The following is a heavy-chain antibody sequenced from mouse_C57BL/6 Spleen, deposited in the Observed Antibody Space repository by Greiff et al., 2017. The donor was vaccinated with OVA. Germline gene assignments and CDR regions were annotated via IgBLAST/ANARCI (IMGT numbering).Heavy chain of an antibody. CDR3: ARGDYDRGFDY. J-gene: IGHJ2*01. V-gene: IGHV1-63*01. Sequence: VKLQESGAELVRPGTSVKMSCKASGYTFTNYWIGWAKQRPGHGLEWIGDFFPGGGFTNYNEKFKGKATLPADKSSSTAYMPFSSLTSEDSAIYYCARGDYDRGFDYWGQGTTLTVSS. CDR2: FFPGGGFT. CDR1: GYTFTNYW. D-gene: IGHD2-4*01.